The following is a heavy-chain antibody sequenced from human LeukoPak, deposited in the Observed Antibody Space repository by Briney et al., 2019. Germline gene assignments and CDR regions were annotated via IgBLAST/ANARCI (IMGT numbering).Heavy chain of an antibody. CDR2: IEQDGSEK. D-gene: IGHD6-19*01. J-gene: IGHJ4*02. CDR1: RFTFSSYW. Sequence: PGGSLRLSCAASRFTFSSYWMSWVRQAPGKGLEWVANIEQDGSEKYYVDSVKGRFTISRDNAKNSLYLQMNSLRAEDTAVYYCAKDPRGTGYSSGWYLGDYWGQGTLVTVSS. CDR3: AKDPRGTGYSSGWYLGDY. V-gene: IGHV3-7*03.